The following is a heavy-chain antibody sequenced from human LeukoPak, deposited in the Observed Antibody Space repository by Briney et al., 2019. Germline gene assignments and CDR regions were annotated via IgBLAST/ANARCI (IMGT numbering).Heavy chain of an antibody. J-gene: IGHJ4*02. CDR2: ISGSGGST. D-gene: IGHD3-10*01. Sequence: GGSLRLSCAASGFTFSSYAMSWVRQAPGKGLEWVSAISGSGGSTYYADSVKGRFTISRDNSKNTLYLQMNSLRAEDTAVYYCAKEPTRSYGPGEPFDYWGQGTLVTVSS. CDR1: GFTFSSYA. V-gene: IGHV3-23*01. CDR3: AKEPTRSYGPGEPFDY.